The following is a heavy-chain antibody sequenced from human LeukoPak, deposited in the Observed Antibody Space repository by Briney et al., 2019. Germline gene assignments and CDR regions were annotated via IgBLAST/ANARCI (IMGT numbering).Heavy chain of an antibody. CDR1: GFTFSSYW. J-gene: IGHJ4*02. CDR2: INHNGNVN. Sequence: GGSLRLSCAASGFTFSSYWMNWARQAPGKGLEWVASINHNGNVNYYVDSVKGRFTISRDYAKNSLYLQMNSLRVEDTAFYYCAKDNRRHYTSGPNPDSLHWGQGALVTVSS. D-gene: IGHD6-19*01. CDR3: AKDNRRHYTSGPNPDSLH. V-gene: IGHV3-7*03.